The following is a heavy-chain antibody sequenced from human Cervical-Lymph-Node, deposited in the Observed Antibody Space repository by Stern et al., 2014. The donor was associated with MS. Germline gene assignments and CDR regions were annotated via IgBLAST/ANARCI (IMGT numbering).Heavy chain of an antibody. J-gene: IGHJ4*02. CDR1: GFTFDSYA. CDR3: ARERLSSSSRLFDY. CDR2: ISYDGDNK. Sequence: VQLVESGGGVVQPGRSLRLSCAASGFTFDSYAMHWVRQTPGKGLEWVAVISYDGDNKYYADSVKGRFTISRDNSKNTLYPLMHSLSPEDTAVYYCARERLSSSSRLFDYWGQGALVTVTS. D-gene: IGHD6-6*01. V-gene: IGHV3-30-3*01.